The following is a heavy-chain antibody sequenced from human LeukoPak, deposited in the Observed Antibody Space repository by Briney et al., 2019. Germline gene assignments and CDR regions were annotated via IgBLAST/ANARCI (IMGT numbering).Heavy chain of an antibody. Sequence: ASVKVSCKASGYTFTGYYMHWVRQAPGQGLEWMGWINPNSGGTNYAQKFQGRVTMTRDTSISTAYMELSRLRSDDTAVYYCARTEYCSSTSCYLWLRDYNYYMDVWGKGTTVTVSS. CDR3: ARTEYCSSTSCYLWLRDYNYYMDV. CDR1: GYTFTGYY. CDR2: INPNSGGT. J-gene: IGHJ6*03. D-gene: IGHD2-2*01. V-gene: IGHV1-2*02.